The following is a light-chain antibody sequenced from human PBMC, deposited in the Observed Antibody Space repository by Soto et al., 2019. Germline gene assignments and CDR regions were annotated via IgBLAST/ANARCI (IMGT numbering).Light chain of an antibody. CDR3: HQYADSPQT. CDR1: ESLNMRY. CDR2: DAS. V-gene: IGKV3-20*01. Sequence: EIVLTQSPGTLSLSPGERATLSCRASESLNMRYLAWYQQKPGQAPRLLIYDASDSATGIRDRFSGSEYGTDFTLTITTLEPEDFAVYYCHQYADSPQTFGQGTKVEIK. J-gene: IGKJ1*01.